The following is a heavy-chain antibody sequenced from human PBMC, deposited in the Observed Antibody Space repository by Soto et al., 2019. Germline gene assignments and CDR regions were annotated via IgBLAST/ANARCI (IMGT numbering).Heavy chain of an antibody. Sequence: QVQLQQWGAGLLKPSETLSLTCAVYGGSFINHYWSWIRQPPGKGLEWIGEINHIGITNYNPSLKSRVTLSVDTFKKEFSLKLSSVAAADTAGYYCARGDILIGSRNWFDPWGQGTLVTVSS. CDR3: ARGDILIGSRNWFDP. CDR1: GGSFINHY. D-gene: IGHD3-9*01. J-gene: IGHJ5*02. V-gene: IGHV4-34*01. CDR2: INHIGIT.